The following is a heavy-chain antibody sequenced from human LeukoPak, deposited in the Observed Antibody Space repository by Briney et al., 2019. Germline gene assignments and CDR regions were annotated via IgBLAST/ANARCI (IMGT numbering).Heavy chain of an antibody. Sequence: PSETLSLTCTVSGYSISSGYYWGWIRQPPGKGLEWIGNIYHTGSTYYNPSLKSRVTISVDTSKNQFSLKLSSVTAADTAVYYCARAPIQYHFDYWGQGTLVTVSS. CDR1: GYSISSGYY. V-gene: IGHV4-38-2*02. CDR2: IYHTGST. CDR3: ARAPIQYHFDY. J-gene: IGHJ4*02. D-gene: IGHD4-11*01.